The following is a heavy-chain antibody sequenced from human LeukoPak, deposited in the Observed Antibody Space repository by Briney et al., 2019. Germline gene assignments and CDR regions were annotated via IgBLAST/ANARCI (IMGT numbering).Heavy chain of an antibody. V-gene: IGHV1-2*02. J-gene: IGHJ4*02. CDR3: ARDGPAQMVEFDF. Sequence: ASVTVSFKASGYTFSGSGWYLYWLRQAPGQGLECLGWIHPYNGDTAYAQKFQGRVAMTRDTSNSTAYMELSRLRPDDTAVYYCARDGPAQMVEFDFWGQGTLVTVSS. CDR2: IHPYNGDT. CDR1: GYTFSGSGWY. D-gene: IGHD3-10*01.